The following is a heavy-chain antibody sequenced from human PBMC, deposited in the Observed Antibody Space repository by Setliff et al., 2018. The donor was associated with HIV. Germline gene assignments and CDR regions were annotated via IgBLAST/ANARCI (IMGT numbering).Heavy chain of an antibody. Sequence: SETLSLTCTVSGASINSYYWNWIRQPPGKGLEWIGFIFATGDTKYNPSLQSRVSMSIDTSKNQFSLKLRSVTAADTAMYYCAREVMGPVNEELVYFFDYWGQGTLVTVSS. D-gene: IGHD1-7*01. CDR1: GASINSYY. J-gene: IGHJ4*02. CDR2: IFATGDT. V-gene: IGHV4-4*09. CDR3: AREVMGPVNEELVYFFDY.